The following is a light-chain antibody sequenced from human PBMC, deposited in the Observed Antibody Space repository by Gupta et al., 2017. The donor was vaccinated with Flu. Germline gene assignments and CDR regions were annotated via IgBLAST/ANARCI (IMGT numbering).Light chain of an antibody. CDR3: QQSYIFFT. J-gene: IGKJ4*01. Sequence: YLNWYQHKTRKVPKLLFHAASSLQSGVPSRFSGSGSGTDFALTISSLQPDDSASYYCQQSYIFFTFAGGTKVEI. CDR1: Y. CDR2: AAS. V-gene: IGKV1-39*01.